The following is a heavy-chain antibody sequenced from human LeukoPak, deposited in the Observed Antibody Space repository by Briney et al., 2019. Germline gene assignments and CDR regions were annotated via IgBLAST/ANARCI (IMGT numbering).Heavy chain of an antibody. Sequence: SETLSLTCTVSGGSISSGGYYWSWIRQPPGKGLEWIGYIYHSGSTYYNPSLKSRVTISVDRSKNQFSLKLSSVTAADTAVYYCARADSSRWHFDYWGQGTLVTVSS. CDR3: ARADSSRWHFDY. CDR1: GGSISSGGYY. CDR2: IYHSGST. D-gene: IGHD6-13*01. J-gene: IGHJ4*02. V-gene: IGHV4-30-2*01.